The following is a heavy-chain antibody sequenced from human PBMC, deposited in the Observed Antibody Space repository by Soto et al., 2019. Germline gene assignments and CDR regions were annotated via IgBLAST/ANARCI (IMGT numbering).Heavy chain of an antibody. D-gene: IGHD3-16*02. J-gene: IGHJ5*02. CDR3: ARVLDYDYVRGSYPLNWFDP. CDR2: IIPIFGTA. Sequence: SVKVSCKASGGTFSSYAIIWVRQAPGQGLEWMGGIIPIFGTANYAQKFQGRVTITADESTSTAYMELSSLRAEDTAVYYCARVLDYDYVRGSYPLNWFDPWGQGTLVTVSS. CDR1: GGTFSSYA. V-gene: IGHV1-69*13.